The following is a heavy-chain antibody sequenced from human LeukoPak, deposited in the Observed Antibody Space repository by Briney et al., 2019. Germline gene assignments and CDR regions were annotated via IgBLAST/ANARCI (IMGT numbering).Heavy chain of an antibody. CDR3: ARGGSGYGDYYYFYGMDV. V-gene: IGHV3-48*02. Sequence: TGGSLRLSCAASGFTFSTYAMNWVRQAPGKGLEWVSYISTNSSNIYYADSVKGRFTISRDNAKNSLYLQMNSLRDEDTAVYYCARGGSGYGDYYYFYGMDVWGQGTTVTVSS. D-gene: IGHD3-22*01. J-gene: IGHJ6*02. CDR1: GFTFSTYA. CDR2: ISTNSSNI.